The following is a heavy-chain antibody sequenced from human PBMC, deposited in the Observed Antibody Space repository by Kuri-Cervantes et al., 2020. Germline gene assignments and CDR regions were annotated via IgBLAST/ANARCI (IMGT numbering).Heavy chain of an antibody. D-gene: IGHD3-3*01. CDR2: IYYSGST. V-gene: IGHV4-39*01. J-gene: IGHJ5*02. CDR3: ARPRGVAKANGFDP. Sequence: LFCTVPGGSISSSSYYWGWIRQPPGKGLEWIGSIYYSGSTYYNPSFKSRVTISVDTSKNQFSLKLSSVTAADTAVYYCARPRGVAKANGFDPWGQGTMVTVSS. CDR1: GGSISSSSYY.